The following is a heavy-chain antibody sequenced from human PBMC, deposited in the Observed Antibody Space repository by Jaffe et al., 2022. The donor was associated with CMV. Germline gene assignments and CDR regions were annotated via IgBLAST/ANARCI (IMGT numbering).Heavy chain of an antibody. J-gene: IGHJ6*02. CDR1: GFTFSSYG. Sequence: QVQLVESGGGVVQPGRSLRLSCAASGFTFSSYGMHWVRQAPGKGLEWVAVISYDGSNKYYADSVKGRFTISRDNSKNTLYLQMNSLRAEDTAVYYCAKEGVLERVYYYGMDVWGQGTTVTVSS. CDR3: AKEGVLERVYYYGMDV. CDR2: ISYDGSNK. D-gene: IGHD1-1*01. V-gene: IGHV3-30*18.